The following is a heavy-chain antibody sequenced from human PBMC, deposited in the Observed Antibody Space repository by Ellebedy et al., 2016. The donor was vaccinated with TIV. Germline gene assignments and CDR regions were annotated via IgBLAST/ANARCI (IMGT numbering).Heavy chain of an antibody. J-gene: IGHJ5*02. V-gene: IGHV1-18*04. CDR2: ISAYNGNT. D-gene: IGHD2-15*01. Sequence: AASVKVSCKASGYTFTSYYMHWARQAPGQGLEWMGWISAYNGNTNYAQKLQGRVTMTTDTSTSTAYMELRSLRSDDTAVYYCASINRLGYCSGGSCYGGWFDPWGQGTLVTVSS. CDR3: ASINRLGYCSGGSCYGGWFDP. CDR1: GYTFTSYY.